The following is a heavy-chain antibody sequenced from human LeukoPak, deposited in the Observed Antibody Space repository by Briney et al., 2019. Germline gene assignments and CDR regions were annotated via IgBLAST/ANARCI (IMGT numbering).Heavy chain of an antibody. V-gene: IGHV1-69*13. CDR3: AGLGGERRYSYVGWFDP. J-gene: IGHJ5*02. Sequence: SVKVSCKASGGTFSSYAISWVRQAPGQGLEWMGGIIPIFGTANYAQKFQGRVTITADESTSTAYMELSSLRSEDTAVYYCAGLGGERRYSYVGWFDPWGQGTLVTVSS. CDR1: GGTFSSYA. D-gene: IGHD5-18*01. CDR2: IIPIFGTA.